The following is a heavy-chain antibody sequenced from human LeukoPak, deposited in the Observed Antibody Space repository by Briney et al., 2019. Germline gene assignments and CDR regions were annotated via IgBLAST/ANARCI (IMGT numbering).Heavy chain of an antibody. CDR1: GYTLSDHN. Sequence: GASVKVSCKASGYTLSDHNIHWVRQAPGQGLEWMGWINPNSGGTDSAQKFQGRVTMTRDTSISTAYMELSRLRSDDTAVYYCARVYPESVAGKRTLYYWGQGTLVTVSS. CDR2: INPNSGGT. J-gene: IGHJ4*02. V-gene: IGHV1-2*02. D-gene: IGHD6-19*01. CDR3: ARVYPESVAGKRTLYY.